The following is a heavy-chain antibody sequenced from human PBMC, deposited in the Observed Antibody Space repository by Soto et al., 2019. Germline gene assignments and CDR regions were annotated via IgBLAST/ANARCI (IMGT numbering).Heavy chain of an antibody. V-gene: IGHV4-59*01. J-gene: IGHJ3*02. Sequence: SETLSLTYTVSGGSISSYYWSCIRQPPGKGLEWIGYIYYSGSTNYNPSLKSRVTISVDTSKNQFSLKLSSVTAADTAVYYCARRTYYDFWSGYYPPWAFDIWGQGTMVT. CDR1: GGSISSYY. CDR2: IYYSGST. CDR3: ARRTYYDFWSGYYPPWAFDI. D-gene: IGHD3-3*01.